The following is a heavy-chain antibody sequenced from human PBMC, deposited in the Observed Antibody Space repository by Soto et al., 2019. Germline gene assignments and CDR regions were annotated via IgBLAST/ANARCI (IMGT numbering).Heavy chain of an antibody. D-gene: IGHD5-12*01. V-gene: IGHV1-46*01. CDR2: INPSGGSA. J-gene: IGHJ4*02. CDR1: GYTFISYY. Sequence: ASVKVSCKASGYTFISYYMHWVRQAPEQGLEWMGIINPSGGSASYAQKFQGRVTMTRDTSTSTVYMELSSLRSEDTAVYYCARDRWAYSGYDGEDYWGQGTLVTVSS. CDR3: ARDRWAYSGYDGEDY.